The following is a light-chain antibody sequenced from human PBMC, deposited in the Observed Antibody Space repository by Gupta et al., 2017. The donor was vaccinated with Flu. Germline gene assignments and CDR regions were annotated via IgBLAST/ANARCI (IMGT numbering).Light chain of an antibody. CDR3: QQYNSNFPPWT. V-gene: IGKV1-5*03. Sequence: DIQFTPSPSTLSASVGDRVTIPCRASQSISGWLAWYQQKPGKAPKRLIYKASSLESGVPSRFSGRGAGTEFTITISSMQPDDFATYYCQQYNSNFPPWTFGQGTKVEI. J-gene: IGKJ1*01. CDR2: KAS. CDR1: QSISGW.